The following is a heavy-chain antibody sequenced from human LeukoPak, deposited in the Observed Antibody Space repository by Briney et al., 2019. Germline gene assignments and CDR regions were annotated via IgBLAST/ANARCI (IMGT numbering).Heavy chain of an antibody. J-gene: IGHJ4*02. CDR2: ASGSGGST. Sequence: GGSLRLSCAASGFTFSSYSMSWVRQAPGKGLEWVSAASGSGGSTYYADSVKGRFTISRDNSKNTLYLQMNSLRAEDTAVYYCAKDLGSVVTPPSLDYWGQGTLVTVSS. V-gene: IGHV3-23*01. CDR3: AKDLGSVVTPPSLDY. D-gene: IGHD4-23*01. CDR1: GFTFSSYS.